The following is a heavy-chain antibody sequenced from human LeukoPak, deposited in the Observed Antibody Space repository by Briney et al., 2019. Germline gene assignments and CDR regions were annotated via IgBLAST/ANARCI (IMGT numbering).Heavy chain of an antibody. Sequence: TGGSLRLSCAASGFTFSSYAMHWVRQAPGKGLEWVAVISYDGSNKYYADSVKGRFTISRDNSKNTLYLQMNSLRAEDTAVYYCARGGLLWFGELPEVDYWGQGTLVTVSS. V-gene: IGHV3-30-3*01. CDR1: GFTFSSYA. CDR2: ISYDGSNK. J-gene: IGHJ4*02. CDR3: ARGGLLWFGELPEVDY. D-gene: IGHD3-10*01.